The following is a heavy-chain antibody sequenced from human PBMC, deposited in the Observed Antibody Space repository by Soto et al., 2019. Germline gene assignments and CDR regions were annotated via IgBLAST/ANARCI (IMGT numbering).Heavy chain of an antibody. V-gene: IGHV4-34*01. CDR1: GGSFSGYY. Sequence: SETLSLTCAVYGGSFSGYYWSWIRQPPGKGLEWIGEINHSGSTNYNPSLKSRVTISVDTSKNQFSLKLSSVTAADTAVYYCARRHCSSTSCYGTGTDSIMDVWGQGTTVTVS. D-gene: IGHD2-2*01. J-gene: IGHJ6*02. CDR2: INHSGST. CDR3: ARRHCSSTSCYGTGTDSIMDV.